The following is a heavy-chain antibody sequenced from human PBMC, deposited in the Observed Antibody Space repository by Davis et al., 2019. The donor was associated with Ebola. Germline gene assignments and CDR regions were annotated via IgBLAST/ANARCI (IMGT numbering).Heavy chain of an antibody. J-gene: IGHJ6*02. CDR1: CGTFSTTTHY. D-gene: IGHD2-2*02. CDR3: ARSPIVVVPAAIVLYYGMDV. V-gene: IGHV4-39*07. CDR2: IFNSGGT. Sequence: MPSETLSLTCAVSCGTFSTTTHYWGWIRQPPGKGLEWIGSIFNSGGTSYNPSLKSRVTISVDTSKNQFSLKLSSVTAADTAVYYCARSPIVVVPAAIVLYYGMDVWGQGTTVTVSS.